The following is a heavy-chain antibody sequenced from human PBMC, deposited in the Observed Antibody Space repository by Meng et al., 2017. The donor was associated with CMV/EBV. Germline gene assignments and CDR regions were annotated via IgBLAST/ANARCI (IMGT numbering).Heavy chain of an antibody. D-gene: IGHD3-3*01. CDR2: INSDGSST. J-gene: IGHJ6*02. CDR1: GFTFSSYW. Sequence: GESLKISCAASGFTFSSYWMHWVRQAPGKGLVWVSRINSDGSSTSYADSVKGRFTISRDNAKNTLYLQMNSLRAEDTAVYYCARPLWSGYYYGMDVWGQGTTVTFSS. V-gene: IGHV3-74*01. CDR3: ARPLWSGYYYGMDV.